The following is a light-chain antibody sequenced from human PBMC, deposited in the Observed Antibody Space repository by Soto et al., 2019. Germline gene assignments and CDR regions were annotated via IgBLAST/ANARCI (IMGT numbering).Light chain of an antibody. CDR2: KAS. CDR1: QSISSW. Sequence: DIQMTQSPSTLSASXXDRVXITCRGSQSISSWLAWYQQKPGKAPKLXXYKASSLESGVPSRFSGSGSGTEFTLTISSLQPDDFATYYCQQYNSYSPWTFGQGTKVDIK. J-gene: IGKJ1*01. V-gene: IGKV1-5*03. CDR3: QQYNSYSPWT.